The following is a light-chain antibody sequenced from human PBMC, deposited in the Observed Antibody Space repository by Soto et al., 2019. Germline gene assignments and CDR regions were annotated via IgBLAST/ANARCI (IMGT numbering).Light chain of an antibody. Sequence: IVLTQSPGTLSVSPGERATLSCRASQNVGTNLAWYQQKPGQAPRLLIYDSSTRAAGIPAIFSGSGSGTEFTLSISSLPSVDSAEYYCHQYNNWGLSFGGGTKVEIK. CDR1: QNVGTN. V-gene: IGKV3D-15*01. CDR3: HQYNNWGLS. J-gene: IGKJ4*01. CDR2: DSS.